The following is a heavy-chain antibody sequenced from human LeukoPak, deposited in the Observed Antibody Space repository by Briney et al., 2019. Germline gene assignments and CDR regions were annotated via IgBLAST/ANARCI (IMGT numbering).Heavy chain of an antibody. CDR3: ARVDTAMAPPRNY. J-gene: IGHJ4*02. D-gene: IGHD5-18*01. Sequence: ASVKVSCTASGYTFTSYYMHWVRQAPGQGLEWMGIINPSGGSTSYAQKFQGRVTMTRDMSTSTVYMELSSLRSEDTAVYYCARVDTAMAPPRNYWGQGTLVTVSS. CDR2: INPSGGST. CDR1: GYTFTSYY. V-gene: IGHV1-46*01.